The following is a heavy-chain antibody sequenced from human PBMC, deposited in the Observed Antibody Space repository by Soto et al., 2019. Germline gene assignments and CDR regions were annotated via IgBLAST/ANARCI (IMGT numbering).Heavy chain of an antibody. Sequence: LRLSCPTSGFPFSDYYMSWIRQAPGKGLEWLSHISPKSTYRNYADSVKGRFTVSRDNTKSSLFLQMNSLGVEDTAVYYCVRGGGGGLFEHWGQGVLVTVSS. J-gene: IGHJ4*02. CDR3: VRGGGGGLFEH. V-gene: IGHV3-11*06. CDR2: ISPKSTYR. CDR1: GFPFSDYY. D-gene: IGHD2-21*01.